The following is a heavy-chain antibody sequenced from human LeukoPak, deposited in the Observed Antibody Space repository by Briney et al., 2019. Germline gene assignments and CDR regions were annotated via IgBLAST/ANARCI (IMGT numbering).Heavy chain of an antibody. CDR3: ATVLWNNDYPRFDS. CDR2: IYSDGAT. Sequence: PGGSLRLSCAASVFSVNINYMNCVRQAPGKGLEWVSIIYSDGATYYADYVKGRFTISRENSKTTLFLQMTSLRADDTAVYYCATVLWNNDYPRFDSWGQGTLVTVSS. V-gene: IGHV3-53*01. D-gene: IGHD1/OR15-1a*01. J-gene: IGHJ4*02. CDR1: VFSVNINY.